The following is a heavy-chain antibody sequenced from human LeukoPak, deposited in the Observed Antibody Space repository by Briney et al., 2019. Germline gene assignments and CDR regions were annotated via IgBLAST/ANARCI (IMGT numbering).Heavy chain of an antibody. CDR1: GGTFSSYA. V-gene: IGHV1-69*04. D-gene: IGHD3-22*01. CDR3: AKGVSDSSGYIDAFDI. Sequence: SVKVSCKASGGTFSSYAISWVRQAPGRGLEWMGRIIPILGIANYAQKFQGRVTITADKSTSTAYMELSSLRSEDTAVYYCAKGVSDSSGYIDAFDIWGQGTMVTVSS. CDR2: IIPILGIA. J-gene: IGHJ3*02.